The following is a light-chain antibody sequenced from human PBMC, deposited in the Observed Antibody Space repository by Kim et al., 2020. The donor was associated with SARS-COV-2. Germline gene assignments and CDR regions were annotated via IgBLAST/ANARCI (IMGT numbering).Light chain of an antibody. J-gene: IGLJ3*02. CDR1: TSNIGSNP. V-gene: IGLV1-44*01. Sequence: GQRGTIACSGRTSNIGSNPVSWYQQLPGTAPQLLIYSNDRRPAGVPDRFSCSESGTSAALAISGVQSEDEADYYCAAWDDSLNGWVFGGGTKLTVL. CDR3: AAWDDSLNGWV. CDR2: SND.